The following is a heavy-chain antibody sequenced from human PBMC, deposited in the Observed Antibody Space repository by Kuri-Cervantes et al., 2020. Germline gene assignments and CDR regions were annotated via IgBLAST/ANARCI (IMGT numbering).Heavy chain of an antibody. J-gene: IGHJ4*02. V-gene: IGHV4-61*01. D-gene: IGHD5-12*01. CDR1: GGSVSSRSYF. CDR3: ATHYELVDIVATTGFDY. CDR2: IYYSGNT. Sequence: SETLSLTCTVSGGSVSSRSYFWSWIRQPPGKGLEWIGYIYYSGNTNYNPSLKSRVTISVDTSKNQFSLKLSSVTAADTAVYYCATHYELVDIVATTGFDYWGQGTLVTVSS.